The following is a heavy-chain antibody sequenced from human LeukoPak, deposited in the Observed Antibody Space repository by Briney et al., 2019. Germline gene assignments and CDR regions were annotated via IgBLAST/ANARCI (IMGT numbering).Heavy chain of an antibody. Sequence: SETLSLTCAVYGGSFSGYYWSWIRQPPGKGLEWIGEMNHSGSTNYNPSLKSRVTISVDTSKNQFSLKLSSVTAADTAVYYCARFDYGDFFDYWGQGTLVTVSS. V-gene: IGHV4-34*01. CDR3: ARFDYGDFFDY. CDR2: MNHSGST. D-gene: IGHD4-17*01. J-gene: IGHJ4*02. CDR1: GGSFSGYY.